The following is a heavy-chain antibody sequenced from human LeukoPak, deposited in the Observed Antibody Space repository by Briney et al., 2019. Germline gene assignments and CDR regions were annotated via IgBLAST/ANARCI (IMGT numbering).Heavy chain of an antibody. V-gene: IGHV1-69*04. CDR2: IIPILGIA. Sequence: SVKVSCKASGGTFSSYAISWVRQAPGQGLEWMGRIIPILGIANYAQKFQGRVTITADKSTSTAYMELSSLRSEDTAVYYCASPRDYGFWSARRASFDYWGQGTLVTVSS. D-gene: IGHD3-3*01. CDR1: GGTFSSYA. CDR3: ASPRDYGFWSARRASFDY. J-gene: IGHJ4*02.